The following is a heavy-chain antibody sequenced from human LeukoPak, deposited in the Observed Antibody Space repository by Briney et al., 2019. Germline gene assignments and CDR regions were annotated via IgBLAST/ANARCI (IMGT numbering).Heavy chain of an antibody. D-gene: IGHD6-19*01. Sequence: GASVRVSCKASGYTFTGYYMHWVRQAPGQGLEWMGWINPNSGGTNYAQKFQGWATMTRDTSISTAYMELSRLRSDDTAVYYCASSIAVAGEFDYWGQGTLVTVSS. CDR1: GYTFTGYY. V-gene: IGHV1-2*04. J-gene: IGHJ4*02. CDR2: INPNSGGT. CDR3: ASSIAVAGEFDY.